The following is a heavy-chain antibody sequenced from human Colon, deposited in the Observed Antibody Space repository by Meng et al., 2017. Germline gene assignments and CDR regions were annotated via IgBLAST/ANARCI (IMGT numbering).Heavy chain of an antibody. V-gene: IGHV3-23*01. Sequence: GESLKISCLTSSFTFSGHAMAWVRQVPGQGLEWVSTIKCNTYTCSDADSVKGRFTISRDNSGNSVSLQMNSLRVEDTAIYRCARNWGWSGVGGTPDSWGQGTLVTVSS. CDR2: IKCNTYTC. CDR3: ARNWGWSGVGGTPDS. D-gene: IGHD3-3*01. CDR1: SFTFSGHA. J-gene: IGHJ4*02.